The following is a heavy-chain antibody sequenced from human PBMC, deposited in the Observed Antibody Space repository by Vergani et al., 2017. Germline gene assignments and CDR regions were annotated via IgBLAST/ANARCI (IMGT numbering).Heavy chain of an antibody. CDR3: TREVGAPEMATTPPGDY. J-gene: IGHJ4*02. V-gene: IGHV3-49*03. CDR2: MRSKAYGGTT. CDR1: GFTFGDYA. Sequence: EVQLVESGGGLVQPGRSLRLSCTASGFTFGDYAMSWFRQAPGKGLEWVGFMRSKAYGGTTEYAASVKGRCTISRDYSKSIAYLQMNSLKTEDTAVYYCTREVGAPEMATTPPGDYWGQGTLVTVSS. D-gene: IGHD5-24*01.